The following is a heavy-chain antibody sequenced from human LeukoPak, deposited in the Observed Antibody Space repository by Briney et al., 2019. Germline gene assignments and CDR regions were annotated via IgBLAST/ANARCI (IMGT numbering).Heavy chain of an antibody. V-gene: IGHV3-48*04. Sequence: PGGSLRLSCAASGFTFSSYSMNWVRQAPGKGLEWISYICISSGNTKYADSVKGRFTISGDNAKNSLYLQMNSLRVDDTAVYYCARDYRYALDNWGQGILVTVSS. J-gene: IGHJ4*02. CDR1: GFTFSSYS. CDR3: ARDYRYALDN. D-gene: IGHD5-12*01. CDR2: ICISSGNT.